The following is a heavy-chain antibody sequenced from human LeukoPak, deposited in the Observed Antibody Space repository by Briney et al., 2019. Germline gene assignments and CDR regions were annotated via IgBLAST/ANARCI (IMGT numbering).Heavy chain of an antibody. CDR3: ARVVPPLYYFDY. D-gene: IGHD3-10*01. CDR1: GFIFSNYE. V-gene: IGHV3-48*03. J-gene: IGHJ4*02. CDR2: ISSGGSVI. Sequence: GGSLRLSCRASGFIFSNYEMNWVRQAPGKGLEWVTYISSGGSVIYYADSVKGRFTISRDNAKNSLYLQMNSLRAEDTAVYFCARVVPPLYYFDYWGQGTLVTVSS.